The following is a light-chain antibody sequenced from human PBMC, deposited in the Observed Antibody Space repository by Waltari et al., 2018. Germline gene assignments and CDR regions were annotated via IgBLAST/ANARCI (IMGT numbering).Light chain of an antibody. J-gene: IGKJ1*01. Sequence: EIVLTQSPGTLSLSPGERATLSCRASQSVSSSYLAWYQQKPGQAPRVLIHGASNRATGILDRFSGSGSGTDFTLTISRLEPEDFAVYYCQQYGSSPWTFGQGTKVEIK. CDR1: QSVSSSY. CDR2: GAS. V-gene: IGKV3-20*01. CDR3: QQYGSSPWT.